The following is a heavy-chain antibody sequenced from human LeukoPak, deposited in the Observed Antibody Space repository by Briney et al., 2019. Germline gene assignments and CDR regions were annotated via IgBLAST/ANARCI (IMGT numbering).Heavy chain of an antibody. D-gene: IGHD3-9*01. J-gene: IGHJ3*02. Sequence: PSETLSLTCAVYGGSFSGYYWSWIRQPPGKGLEWIGEINHSGSTNYNPSLKSRVTISVDTSKNQFSLKLSSVTAADTAVYYCARDPARSYDILTGLWGNDAFDIWGQGTMVTVSS. V-gene: IGHV4-34*01. CDR1: GGSFSGYY. CDR3: ARDPARSYDILTGLWGNDAFDI. CDR2: INHSGST.